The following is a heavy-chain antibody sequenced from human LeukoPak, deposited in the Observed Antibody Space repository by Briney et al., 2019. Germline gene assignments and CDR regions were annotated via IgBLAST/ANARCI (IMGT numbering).Heavy chain of an antibody. CDR2: ISGSGGST. D-gene: IGHD4-23*01. V-gene: IGHV3-23*01. Sequence: GGSLRLSCAASGFTFSSYAMSWVRQAPGKGLEWVSAISGSGGSTYYADSVKGRFTISRDNSKNTLYLQMNSLRAEDTAVYYSAKDRDYGGNSAVIDYWGQGTLVTVSS. CDR3: AKDRDYGGNSAVIDY. CDR1: GFTFSSYA. J-gene: IGHJ4*02.